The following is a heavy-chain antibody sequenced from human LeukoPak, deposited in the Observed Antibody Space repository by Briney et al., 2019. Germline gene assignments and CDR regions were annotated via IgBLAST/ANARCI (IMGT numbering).Heavy chain of an antibody. CDR3: ARQVVPASITFDY. CDR2: ISSSSDAI. Sequence: GGSLRLSCAASGFTFSSYSMNWVRQAPGKGLEWVSYISSSSDAIYYADSVKGRFTLSRDNAKNSLYLQMNSLTAEDTAVYYCARQVVPASITFDYWGQGSLVTVSS. D-gene: IGHD2-2*01. CDR1: GFTFSSYS. V-gene: IGHV3-48*04. J-gene: IGHJ4*02.